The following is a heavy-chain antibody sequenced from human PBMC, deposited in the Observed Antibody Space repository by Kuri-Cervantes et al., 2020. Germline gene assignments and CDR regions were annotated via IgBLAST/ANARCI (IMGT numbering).Heavy chain of an antibody. CDR2: ISAYNSNT. CDR1: GYTFTSYV. V-gene: IGHV1-18*01. J-gene: IGHJ4*02. D-gene: IGHD6-19*01. CDR3: ARDTYSSGWYFSGY. Sequence: ASVKVSCKACGYTFTSYVISWVRQAPAQGLEWMGWISAYNSNTNYAQKLQGRLTMTTDTSTSTASMELRSLRSDDKAVYYCARDTYSSGWYFSGYWGQGTLVTVSS.